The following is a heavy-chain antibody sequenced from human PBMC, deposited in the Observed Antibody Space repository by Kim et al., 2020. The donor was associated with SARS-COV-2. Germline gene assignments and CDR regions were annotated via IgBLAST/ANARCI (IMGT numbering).Heavy chain of an antibody. CDR3: ARWTTTGTHLDY. V-gene: IGHV3-23*01. J-gene: IGHJ4*02. Sequence: GGSLRLSCAASGFTFRSYAMSWVRQAPGKGLEWVSTVNGRGDVTYYADFVKGRFTISRDTSKNTLYVYLEMNNVRAEDTAVYYCARWTTTGTHLDYWGPGARVTVSS. CDR2: VNGRGDVT. D-gene: IGHD1-1*01. CDR1: GFTFRSYA.